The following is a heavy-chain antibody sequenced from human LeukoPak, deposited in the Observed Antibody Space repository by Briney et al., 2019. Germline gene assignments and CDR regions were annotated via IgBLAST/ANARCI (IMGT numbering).Heavy chain of an antibody. CDR3: ARGPDYGDRLDYFDY. CDR2: VKKDGNQ. CDR1: GFTFTRHW. Sequence: PGGSLRLSRAASGFTFTRHWMGWVRQAPGKGLEWVASVKKDGNQYSVDSVKGRFIISRDNARNSLSLQMSSLRVEDTAINFCARGPDYGDRLDYFDYWGQGTLVTVSS. J-gene: IGHJ4*02. V-gene: IGHV3-7*01. D-gene: IGHD4-17*01.